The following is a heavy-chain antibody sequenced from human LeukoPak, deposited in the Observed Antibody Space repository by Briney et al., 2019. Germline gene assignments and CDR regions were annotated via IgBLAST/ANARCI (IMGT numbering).Heavy chain of an antibody. J-gene: IGHJ4*02. Sequence: GGSLRLSCVASGFPVSGYGMHWVRQAPGKGLQWVTYISYDGSNKFHADSVKGRFTISRDDSKNTLFLQMNSLRVEDTAIYYCARNYYDSSNYYSGLDSWGQGTLVTVSS. D-gene: IGHD3-22*01. V-gene: IGHV3-30*02. CDR3: ARNYYDSSNYYSGLDS. CDR2: ISYDGSNK. CDR1: GFPVSGYG.